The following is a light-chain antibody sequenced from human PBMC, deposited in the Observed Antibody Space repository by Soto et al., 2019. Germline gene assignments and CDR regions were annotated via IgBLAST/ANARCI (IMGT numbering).Light chain of an antibody. V-gene: IGKV1-39*01. CDR3: QQRCTSPGA. CDR1: QSIRIY. Sequence: DIQMTPSPSSLSASVGARVTITCRASQSIRIYLNWYQHKPGKAPKLLLYGASSLHSGAPSRFSGSGSGTEFPLTISRLQPGDFASYYCQQRCTSPGAFGRGTKVEIQ. J-gene: IGKJ1*01. CDR2: GAS.